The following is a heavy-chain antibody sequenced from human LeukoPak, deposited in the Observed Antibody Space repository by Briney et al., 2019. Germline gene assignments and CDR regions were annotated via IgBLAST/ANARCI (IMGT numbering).Heavy chain of an antibody. V-gene: IGHV1-69*04. Sequence: SVKVSCKASGYTFTSYGISWVRQAPGQGLEWMGRIIPILGIANYAQKFQGRVTITADKSTSTAYMELSSLRSEDTAVYYCARQGIVVVPAAMSANWFDPWGQGTLVTVSS. J-gene: IGHJ5*02. CDR1: GYTFTSYG. D-gene: IGHD2-2*01. CDR2: IIPILGIA. CDR3: ARQGIVVVPAAMSANWFDP.